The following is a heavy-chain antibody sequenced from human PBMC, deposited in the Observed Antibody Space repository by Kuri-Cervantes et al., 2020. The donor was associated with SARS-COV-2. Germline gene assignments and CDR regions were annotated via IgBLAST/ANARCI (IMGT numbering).Heavy chain of an antibody. CDR1: GFTFSSYS. J-gene: IGHJ4*02. D-gene: IGHD3-3*01. Sequence: GESLKISCAASGFTFSSYSMNWVRQAPGKGLEWVSSISSSSSYIYYADSVKGRFTISRDNAKNSLYLQMNSLRAEDTAVYYCARRHGSGSIDYWGQGTLVTVSS. CDR2: ISSSSSYI. V-gene: IGHV3-21*01. CDR3: ARRHGSGSIDY.